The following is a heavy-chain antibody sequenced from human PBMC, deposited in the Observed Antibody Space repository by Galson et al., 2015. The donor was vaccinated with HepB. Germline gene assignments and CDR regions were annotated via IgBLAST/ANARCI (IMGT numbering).Heavy chain of an antibody. CDR2: ISSSGSTI. V-gene: IGHV3-11*01. J-gene: IGHJ3*02. CDR3: AREAVAGTGDAFDI. D-gene: IGHD6-19*01. CDR1: GFTFSDYY. Sequence: SLRLSCAASGFTFSDYYMSWIRQAPGKGLEWVSYISSSGSTIYYADSVKGRFTISRDNAKNSLYLQMNSLRAEDTAVYYCAREAVAGTGDAFDIWGQGTMVTVSS.